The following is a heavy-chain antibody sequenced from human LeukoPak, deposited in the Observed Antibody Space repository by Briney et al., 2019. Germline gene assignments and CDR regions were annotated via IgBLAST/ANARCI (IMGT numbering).Heavy chain of an antibody. D-gene: IGHD3-22*01. CDR1: GYTFTGYY. CDR2: INPNSGGT. Sequence: ASVKVSCKASGYTFTGYYMHWVRQAPGQGLEWMGWINPNSGGTNYAQKFQGRVTMTRDTSTSTVYMELSSLRSEDTAVYYCARAHDSSGYSYYYYYYMDVWGKGTTVTVSS. J-gene: IGHJ6*03. CDR3: ARAHDSSGYSYYYYYYMDV. V-gene: IGHV1-2*02.